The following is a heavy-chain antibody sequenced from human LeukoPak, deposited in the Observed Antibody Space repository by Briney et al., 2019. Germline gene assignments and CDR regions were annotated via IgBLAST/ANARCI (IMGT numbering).Heavy chain of an antibody. J-gene: IGHJ3*02. CDR1: GFTFSSYG. D-gene: IGHD3-22*01. CDR3: ARNYDSSGYYYDADAFDI. V-gene: IGHV3-21*01. CDR2: ISSSSSYI. Sequence: KPGGSLRLSCAASGFTFSSYGMNWVRQAPGKGLEWVSSISSSSSYIYYADSVKGRFTISRDNAKNSLYLQMNSLRAEDTAVYYCARNYDSSGYYYDADAFDIWGQGTMVTVSS.